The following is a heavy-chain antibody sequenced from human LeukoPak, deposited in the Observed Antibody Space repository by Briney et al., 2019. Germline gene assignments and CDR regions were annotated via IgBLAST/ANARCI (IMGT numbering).Heavy chain of an antibody. J-gene: IGHJ6*04. CDR1: GSTFSSYA. CDR3: ARGADYYYGMDV. Sequence: SVKVSCKASGSTFSSYAISWVRQAPGQGLEWMGGIIPIFGTANYAQKFQGRVTITADESTSTAYMELSSLRSEDTAVYYCARGADYYYGMDVWGKGTTVTVSS. CDR2: IIPIFGTA. V-gene: IGHV1-69*13.